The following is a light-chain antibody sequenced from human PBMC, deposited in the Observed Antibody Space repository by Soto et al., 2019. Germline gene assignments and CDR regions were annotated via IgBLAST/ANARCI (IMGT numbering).Light chain of an antibody. CDR1: QSVSSY. CDR2: DAS. J-gene: IGKJ3*01. V-gene: IGKV3-11*01. CDR3: QQRSNWPT. Sequence: EIVLTQSPATLSLSPGERANLSCRASQSVSSYLAWYQQKPGQAPRLLIYDASNRATGIPARFSGSGSGTDFTLTISSLEPEDFAVYYCQQRSNWPTFGPGPKVDIK.